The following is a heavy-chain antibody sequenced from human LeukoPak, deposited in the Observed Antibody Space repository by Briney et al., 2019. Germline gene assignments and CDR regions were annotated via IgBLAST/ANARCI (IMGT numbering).Heavy chain of an antibody. J-gene: IGHJ5*02. V-gene: IGHV4-61*02. Sequence: SETLSLTCTVSGGTISSGSYYWSWIRQPAGTGLEWIGRIYTSGSTNYNPSLKSRVTISVDTSKNQFSLKLSSVTSANTAVFLCATEYSSSFWWFDPWGEGTLVTVSS. CDR3: ATEYSSSFWWFDP. CDR2: IYTSGST. D-gene: IGHD6-6*01. CDR1: GGTISSGSYY.